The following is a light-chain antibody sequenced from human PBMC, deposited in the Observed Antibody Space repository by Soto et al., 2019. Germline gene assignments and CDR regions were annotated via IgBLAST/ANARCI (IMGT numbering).Light chain of an antibody. CDR2: DAS. Sequence: EIVLTQSPGTLSLFPGERATLSCRASQSVSSNSLAWYQQKPGQAPRLLIYDASSRATGIPDRFSGSGSGTDFLLTISRLEPEDFVVYHCQQYGASPWTFGQGTKVDIK. CDR1: QSVSSNS. CDR3: QQYGASPWT. J-gene: IGKJ1*01. V-gene: IGKV3-20*01.